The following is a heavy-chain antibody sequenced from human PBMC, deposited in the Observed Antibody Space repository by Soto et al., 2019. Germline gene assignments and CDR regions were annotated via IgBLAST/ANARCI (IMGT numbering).Heavy chain of an antibody. CDR3: AREGSSSGYYYPDY. D-gene: IGHD3-22*01. V-gene: IGHV1-18*01. Sequence: GASVKVSCKASGYTFTSYGISRVRQAPGQGLEWMGWISAYNGNTNYAQKLQGRVTMTTDTSTSTAYMELRSLRSDDTAVYYCAREGSSSGYYYPDYWGQGTLVTVSS. CDR1: GYTFTSYG. J-gene: IGHJ4*02. CDR2: ISAYNGNT.